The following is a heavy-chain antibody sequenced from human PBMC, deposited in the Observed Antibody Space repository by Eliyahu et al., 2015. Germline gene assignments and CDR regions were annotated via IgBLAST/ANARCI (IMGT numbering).Heavy chain of an antibody. CDR3: AKNPASGGYGLVGFDY. Sequence: QVQLVESGGGVVQPGRSLRLSCSASXFTFSXXGMPWVRQAPGKGLGWVAVISYDGSNKYYADSVKGRFTISRDNSKNTLYLQMNSLRAEDTAVYYCAKNPASGGYGLVGFDYWGQGTLVTVSS. J-gene: IGHJ4*02. D-gene: IGHD3-10*01. CDR2: ISYDGSNK. CDR1: XFTFSXXG. V-gene: IGHV3-30*18.